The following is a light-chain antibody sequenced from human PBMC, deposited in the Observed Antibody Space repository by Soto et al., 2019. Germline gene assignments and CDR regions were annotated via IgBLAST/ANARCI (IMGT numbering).Light chain of an antibody. CDR2: GAS. V-gene: IGKV3-15*01. J-gene: IGKJ1*01. CDR1: QSVSSN. CDR3: QQYNNWPQT. Sequence: EIVMTQSPATLSVSPGERATLSCRASQSVSSNLAWYQQKPGQAPRLLIYGASTRATGIPARFSGSGSGTEFTLTISSLKSEDFAVYYCQQYNNWPQTFGKGTKV.